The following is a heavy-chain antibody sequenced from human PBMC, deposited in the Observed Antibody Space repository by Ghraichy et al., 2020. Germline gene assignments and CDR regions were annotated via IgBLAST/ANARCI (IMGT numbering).Heavy chain of an antibody. D-gene: IGHD3-3*01. CDR2: IYHSKTT. J-gene: IGHJ5*02. CDR3: ARLQRSTFYDFWAFDP. Sequence: SQTLSLTCTVSGVSINNYYWSWIRQSPGQGLEWIGHIYHSKTTTYNPSITSRVTISADASNNQFFLRLTSVTTADTAMYYCARLQRSTFYDFWAFDPWGQGTLVIVSP. CDR1: GVSINNYY. V-gene: IGHV4-59*01.